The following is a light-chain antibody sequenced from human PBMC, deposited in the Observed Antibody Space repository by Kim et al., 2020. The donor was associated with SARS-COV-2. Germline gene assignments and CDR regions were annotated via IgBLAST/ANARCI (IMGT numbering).Light chain of an antibody. CDR2: TNN. Sequence: RRSITCSGSTSNIETNTVTCYQQLPGAAPKLLIHTNNQRPSGVPDRFSGSRFGTSASLTISGLQSEDEADYFCASWDDSPNGYVVFGGGTQLTVL. V-gene: IGLV1-44*01. J-gene: IGLJ2*01. CDR3: ASWDDSPNGYVV. CDR1: TSNIETNT.